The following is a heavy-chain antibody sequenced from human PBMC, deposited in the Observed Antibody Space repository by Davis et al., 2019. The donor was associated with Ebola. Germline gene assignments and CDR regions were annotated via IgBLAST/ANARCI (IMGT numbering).Heavy chain of an antibody. J-gene: IGHJ4*02. D-gene: IGHD3-3*01. Sequence: GESLKISCAASGFTFSSYSMNWVRQAPGKGLVWVAVMSNDGTNEYYAVSVKGRFIVSRDNSKNTLSLQMNSLRGEDTAVYYCARVQNYDFWSGLGYWGQGVLVTVSS. CDR3: ARVQNYDFWSGLGY. V-gene: IGHV3-30*03. CDR1: GFTFSSYS. CDR2: MSNDGTNE.